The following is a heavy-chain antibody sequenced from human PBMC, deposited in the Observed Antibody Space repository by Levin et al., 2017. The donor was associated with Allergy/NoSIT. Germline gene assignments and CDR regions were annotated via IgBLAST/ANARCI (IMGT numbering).Heavy chain of an antibody. D-gene: IGHD3-16*01. CDR3: AKDLDWFRLGESSNTGGAFDV. J-gene: IGHJ3*01. V-gene: IGHV3-23*01. CDR2: ISGSGGNT. CDR1: GFTFSNYA. Sequence: GGSLRLSCAASGFTFSNYAMSWVRQAPGKGPEWISAISGSGGNTYYADSVKGRFTVSRDNSKSTLYLLMNSLRADDTAVYSCAKDLDWFRLGESSNTGGAFDVWGLGTMVTVSS.